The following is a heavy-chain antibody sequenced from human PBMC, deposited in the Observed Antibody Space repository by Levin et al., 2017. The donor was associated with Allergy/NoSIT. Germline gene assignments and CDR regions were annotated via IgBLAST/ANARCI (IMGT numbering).Heavy chain of an antibody. CDR2: IYYSGST. CDR1: GGSISSSSYY. CDR3: ARDTILWFGELGNWFDP. V-gene: IGHV4-39*02. J-gene: IGHJ5*02. Sequence: SETLSLTCTVSGGSISSSSYYWGWIRQPPGKGLEWIGSIYYSGSTYYNPSLKSRVTISVDTSKNQFSLKLSSVTAADTAVYYCARDTILWFGELGNWFDPWGQGTLVTVSS. D-gene: IGHD3-10*01.